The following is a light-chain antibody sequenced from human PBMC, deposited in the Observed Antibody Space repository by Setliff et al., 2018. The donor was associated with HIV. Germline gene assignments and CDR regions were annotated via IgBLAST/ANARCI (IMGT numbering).Light chain of an antibody. CDR3: GSYTSTNTRV. Sequence: QSALAQSASVSGTPGQSSTISCTGTSGDVGAYNYVSWYQQHPGKAPKLLIYDVRNRPSGVSNRFSGSKSGNTASLTISGLQPEDEADYYCGSYTSTNTRVFGTGTKVTVL. V-gene: IGLV2-14*03. CDR1: SGDVGAYNY. J-gene: IGLJ1*01. CDR2: DVR.